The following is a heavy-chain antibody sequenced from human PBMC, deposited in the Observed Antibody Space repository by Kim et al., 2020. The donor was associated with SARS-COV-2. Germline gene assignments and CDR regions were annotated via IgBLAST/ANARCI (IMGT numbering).Heavy chain of an antibody. V-gene: IGHV4-34*01. CDR2: INHSGST. Sequence: SETLSLTCAVYGGSFSGYYWSWIRQPPGKGLEWIGEINHSGSTNYNPSLKSRVTISVDTSKNQFSLKLSSVTAADTAVYYCAREAPATTPGIAAAGLIFDYWGQGTLVTVSS. CDR1: GGSFSGYY. D-gene: IGHD6-13*01. CDR3: AREAPATTPGIAAAGLIFDY. J-gene: IGHJ4*02.